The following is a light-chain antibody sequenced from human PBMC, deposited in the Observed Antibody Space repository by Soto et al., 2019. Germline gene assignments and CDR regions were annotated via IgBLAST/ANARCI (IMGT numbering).Light chain of an antibody. CDR2: GAS. Sequence: TQSPATLSVSPGERATLSCRASQSVSSSYLAWYQQKPGQAPRLLIYGASSRATGIPDRFSGSGSGTDFTLTISRLEPEDFAVYYCQQYGSSPPWTFGQVTMV. V-gene: IGKV3-20*01. CDR3: QQYGSSPPWT. J-gene: IGKJ1*01. CDR1: QSVSSSY.